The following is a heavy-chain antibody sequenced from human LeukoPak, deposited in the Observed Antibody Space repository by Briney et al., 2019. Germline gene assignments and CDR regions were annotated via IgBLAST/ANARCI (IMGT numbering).Heavy chain of an antibody. V-gene: IGHV3-53*01. Sequence: GGSLRLSCAASGFTFSSNYMSWVRQAPGKGLEWVSVIYSGGSTYYADSVKGRFTISRDNSKNTLYLQMNSLRAEDTAVYYCAGDWLGSGDAFDIWGQGTMVTVSS. D-gene: IGHD2-15*01. CDR3: AGDWLGSGDAFDI. CDR2: IYSGGST. J-gene: IGHJ3*02. CDR1: GFTFSSNY.